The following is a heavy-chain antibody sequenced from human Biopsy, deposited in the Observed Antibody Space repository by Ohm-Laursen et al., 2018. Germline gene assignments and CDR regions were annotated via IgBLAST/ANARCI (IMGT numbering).Heavy chain of an antibody. J-gene: IGHJ6*02. D-gene: IGHD6-6*01. Sequence: LSLTCAASGFSVSSYDMNWVRQAPGKGLEWISYISETSSHIYDADSVRGRFTVARDIAKNSLYLQLNGLRVEDTAVYYCARDSSRRAREGGMDVWGQGTTVTVSS. CDR1: GFSVSSYD. CDR3: ARDSSRRAREGGMDV. V-gene: IGHV3-21*01. CDR2: ISETSSHI.